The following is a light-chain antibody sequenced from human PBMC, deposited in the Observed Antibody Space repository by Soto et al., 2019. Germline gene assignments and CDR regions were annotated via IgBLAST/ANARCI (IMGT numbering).Light chain of an antibody. J-gene: IGLJ1*01. CDR3: QVWDISSDQYL. CDR2: DDS. V-gene: IGLV3-21*02. CDR1: NIASKS. Sequence: SYELTQPPSLSVAPGQTARITCGGNNIASKSVHWYQQRPGQAPVLVLYDDSNRPSGIPERFSGSNSGSTATLTISSVEAGDEADYFCQVWDISSDQYLFGTGTKVTVL.